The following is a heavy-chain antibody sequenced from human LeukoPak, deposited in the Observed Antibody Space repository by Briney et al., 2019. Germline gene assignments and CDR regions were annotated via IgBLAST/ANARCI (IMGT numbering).Heavy chain of an antibody. CDR2: ISAYNGNT. D-gene: IGHD3-3*01. V-gene: IGHV1-18*01. CDR1: GYTFTSYG. Sequence: ASVKVSCKASGYTFTSYGISWVRQAPEQGLEWMGWISAYNGNTNYAQKLQGRVTMTTDTSTSTAYMELRSLRSDDTAVYYCARGNLLEWLDYFDYWGQGTLVTVSS. J-gene: IGHJ4*02. CDR3: ARGNLLEWLDYFDY.